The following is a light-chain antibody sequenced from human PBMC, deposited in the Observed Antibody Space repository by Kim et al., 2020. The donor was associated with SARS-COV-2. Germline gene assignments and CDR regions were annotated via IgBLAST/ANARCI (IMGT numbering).Light chain of an antibody. J-gene: IGLJ3*02. CDR1: ISDVGGDNY. V-gene: IGLV2-11*01. CDR3: CSYAGSYTFGV. Sequence: QSVPISCSGTISDVGGDNYVSWYQQHPGKAPNLMIYDVSKRPSGVPDRFSGSKSGNTASLTISGLQAEDEADYYCCSYAGSYTFGVFGGGTQLTVL. CDR2: DVS.